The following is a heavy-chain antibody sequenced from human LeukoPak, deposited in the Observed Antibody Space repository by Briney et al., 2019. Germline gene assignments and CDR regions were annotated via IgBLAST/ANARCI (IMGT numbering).Heavy chain of an antibody. CDR3: AKDSPLTTYASGWSSNSFDY. V-gene: IGHV3-23*01. Sequence: GGSLRVSCTASGFTLSNFAMSGVRQGPGKGLEWVSTITGGSGAKYYADSVKGRFTISRDNSKDTLFMQMYSLRAEDTAVYFCAKDSPLTTYASGWSSNSFDYWGQGTLVAVSS. CDR1: GFTLSNFA. CDR2: ITGGSGAK. D-gene: IGHD6-19*01. J-gene: IGHJ4*02.